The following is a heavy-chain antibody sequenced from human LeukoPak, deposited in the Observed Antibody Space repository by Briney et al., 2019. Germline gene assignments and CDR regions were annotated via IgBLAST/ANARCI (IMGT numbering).Heavy chain of an antibody. CDR2: IHYSGST. D-gene: IGHD6-19*01. CDR3: ARDGRYSSGWGFDY. V-gene: IGHV4-61*02. J-gene: IGHJ4*02. CDR1: GGSISSGSYF. Sequence: PSQALSLTCTVSGGSISSGSYFWTWIRQSAGKGLEWIGSIHYSGSTYYNPSLKSRVTISVDTSKNQFSLKLSSVTAADTAVYYCARDGRYSSGWGFDYWGQGTLVTVSS.